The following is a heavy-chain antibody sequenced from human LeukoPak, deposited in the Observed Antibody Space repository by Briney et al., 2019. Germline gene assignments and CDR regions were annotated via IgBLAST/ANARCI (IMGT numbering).Heavy chain of an antibody. Sequence: SEXLSLTCTVSGGSISGGSYYWSWVRQPPGKGLEWVGYIYYSGSTKYNLSLKSRVTISVDTSKNQLSLKLSSVTAADTAVYYCARGEYGLFDYWGQGTLVTVSS. CDR3: ARGEYGLFDY. CDR2: IYYSGST. J-gene: IGHJ4*02. CDR1: GGSISGGSYY. V-gene: IGHV4-61*01. D-gene: IGHD2/OR15-2a*01.